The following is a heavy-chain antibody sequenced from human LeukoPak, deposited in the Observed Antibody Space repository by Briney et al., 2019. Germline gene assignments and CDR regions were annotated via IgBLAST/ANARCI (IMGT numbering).Heavy chain of an antibody. D-gene: IGHD6-19*01. CDR1: GGSFSGYY. Sequence: SETLSLTCAVYGGSFSGYYWSWIRQPPGKGLEWIGEINHSGSTNYNPSLKSRVTISVDTSKNQFSLKLSSVTAADTAVYYCARNSGEQWLVRDNWFDPWGQGTLVTVSS. CDR3: ARNSGEQWLVRDNWFDP. V-gene: IGHV4-34*01. CDR2: INHSGST. J-gene: IGHJ5*02.